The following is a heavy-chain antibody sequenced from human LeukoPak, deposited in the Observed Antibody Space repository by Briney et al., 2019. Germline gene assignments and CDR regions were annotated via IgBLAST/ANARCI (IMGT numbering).Heavy chain of an antibody. Sequence: KPSETPSLTCTVSGYSISSGYYWGWIRQPPGKGLEWIGSIYHSGSTYYNPSLKSRVTISVDTSKNQFSLKLSSVTAADTAVYYCAGDRYSSSLDYWGQGTLVTVSS. D-gene: IGHD6-6*01. CDR2: IYHSGST. CDR1: GYSISSGYY. J-gene: IGHJ4*02. V-gene: IGHV4-38-2*02. CDR3: AGDRYSSSLDY.